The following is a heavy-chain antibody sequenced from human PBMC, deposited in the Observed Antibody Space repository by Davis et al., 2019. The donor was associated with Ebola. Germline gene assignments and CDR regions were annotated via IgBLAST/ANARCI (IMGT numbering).Heavy chain of an antibody. D-gene: IGHD3-22*01. J-gene: IGHJ4*02. Sequence: GESLKISCKGSGYSFTSYWISWVRQMPGKGLEWMGRIDPSDSYTNYSPSFQGHVTISADKSISTAYLQWSSLKASDTAMYYCASQKWDSSGYDYWGQGTLVTVSS. CDR2: IDPSDSYT. V-gene: IGHV5-10-1*01. CDR1: GYSFTSYW. CDR3: ASQKWDSSGYDY.